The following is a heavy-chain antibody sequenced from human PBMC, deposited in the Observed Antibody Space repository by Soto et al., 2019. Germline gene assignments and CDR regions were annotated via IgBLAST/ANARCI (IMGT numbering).Heavy chain of an antibody. CDR2: IYHSGTT. CDR3: VRVYGRSSCFFDS. D-gene: IGHD6-6*01. Sequence: ETLSLTCGVSGYSLTSGYHWGWIRQPPGKGLEWIGTIYHSGTTYYNPSLMSRVTMSVDTSKNQFSLKVTSATAADAAVYFCVRVYGRSSCFFDSWGQGTLVTVSS. CDR1: GYSLTSGYH. J-gene: IGHJ4*02. V-gene: IGHV4-38-2*01.